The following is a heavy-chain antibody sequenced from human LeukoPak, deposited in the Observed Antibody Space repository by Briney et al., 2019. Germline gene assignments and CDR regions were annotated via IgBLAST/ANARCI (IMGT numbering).Heavy chain of an antibody. V-gene: IGHV3-74*01. D-gene: IGHD3-10*01. CDR3: ARAGRITMVRGARRHYYYYMDV. CDR2: INSDGSST. CDR1: GFTFSSYW. J-gene: IGHJ6*03. Sequence: GGSLRLSCAASGFTFSSYWMHWVRQAPGKGLVWVSRINSDGSSTSYADSVKGRFTISRDNAKNTLYLQMNSLRAEDTAVYYCARAGRITMVRGARRHYYYYMDVWGKGTTVTVSS.